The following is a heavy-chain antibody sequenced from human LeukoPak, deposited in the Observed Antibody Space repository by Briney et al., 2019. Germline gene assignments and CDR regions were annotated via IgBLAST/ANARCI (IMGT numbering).Heavy chain of an antibody. CDR2: IYTSGST. D-gene: IGHD3-3*01. J-gene: IGHJ4*02. CDR1: GGSISSGSYY. CDR3: ARDTQYYDFWSGYYAFDY. V-gene: IGHV4-61*02. Sequence: SETLSLTCTVSGGSISSGSYYWSWIRQPAGKGLQWIGRIYTSGSTNYNPSLKSRVTISVDTSKNRFSLKLSSVTAADAAVYYCARDTQYYDFWSGYYAFDYWGQGTLVTVSS.